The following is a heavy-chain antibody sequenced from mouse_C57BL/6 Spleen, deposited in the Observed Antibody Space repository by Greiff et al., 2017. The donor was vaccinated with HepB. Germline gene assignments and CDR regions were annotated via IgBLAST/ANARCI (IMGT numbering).Heavy chain of an antibody. D-gene: IGHD2-2*01. V-gene: IGHV5-9*01. J-gene: IGHJ2*01. CDR2: ISGGGGNT. CDR3: ARQSSIYYGYDGVYFDY. Sequence: EVKLQESGGGLVKPGGSLKLSCAASGFTFSSYTMSWVRQTPEKRLEWVATISGGGGNTYYPDSVKGRFTISRDNAKNTLYLQMSSLRSEDTALYYCARQSSIYYGYDGVYFDYWGQGTTLTVSS. CDR1: GFTFSSYT.